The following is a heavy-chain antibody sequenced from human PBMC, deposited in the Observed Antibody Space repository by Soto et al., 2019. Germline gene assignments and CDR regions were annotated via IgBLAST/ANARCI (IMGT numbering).Heavy chain of an antibody. J-gene: IGHJ4*02. D-gene: IGHD2-21*02. Sequence: KSSETLSLTCTVTGDSINNRSYYWGWIRQPPGKGLEWIGSIYYSGSTYNNPSLKSRVSMSVDTSKNQFSLKLRSVTAADTALHYCARQRTSVVTQAYFDSWGQGSLVTVSS. CDR2: IYYSGST. CDR1: GDSINNRSYY. V-gene: IGHV4-39*01. CDR3: ARQRTSVVTQAYFDS.